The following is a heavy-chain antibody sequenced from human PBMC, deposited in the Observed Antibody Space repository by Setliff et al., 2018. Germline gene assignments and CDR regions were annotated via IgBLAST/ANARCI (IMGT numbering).Heavy chain of an antibody. Sequence: SETLSLTCAVYGGSFSGYYWSWIRQPPGKGLEWIGEINHTGNTYYNPSLKSRVTISVDTSKNQFSLNLSSVTAADTAIYYCARVVPLGGTDRWGQGTLVTVSS. CDR2: INHTGNT. CDR1: GGSFSGYY. CDR3: ARVVPLGGTDR. D-gene: IGHD1-1*01. J-gene: IGHJ5*02. V-gene: IGHV4-34*01.